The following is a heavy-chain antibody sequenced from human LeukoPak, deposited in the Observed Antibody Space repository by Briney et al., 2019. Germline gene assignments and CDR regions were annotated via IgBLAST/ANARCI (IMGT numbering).Heavy chain of an antibody. J-gene: IGHJ2*01. CDR3: ARRPYRSSTSCYTWYFDL. CDR2: ISGSGGST. D-gene: IGHD2-2*02. Sequence: GGSLRLSCAASGFTFSSYAMSWVRQAPGKGLEWVSAISGSGGSTYYADSVKGRFTISRDNSKNTLYLQMNSLRAEDTAVYYCARRPYRSSTSCYTWYFDLWGRGTLVTVSS. CDR1: GFTFSSYA. V-gene: IGHV3-23*01.